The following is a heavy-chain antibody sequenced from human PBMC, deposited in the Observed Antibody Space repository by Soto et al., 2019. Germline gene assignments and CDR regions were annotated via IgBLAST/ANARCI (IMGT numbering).Heavy chain of an antibody. CDR1: GGSITLYY. V-gene: IGHV4-59*01. D-gene: IGHD4-17*01. CDR2: MYSSGST. CDR3: ARSTGYGDSYFDY. Sequence: SETLSLTCAVSGGSITLYYWNWIRRSPGKGLEWIGYMYSSGSTNYRSSLKSRVTISGDTSKNQFSLRLRSVTAADTAVYFCARSTGYGDSYFDYWGQGALVTVSS. J-gene: IGHJ4*02.